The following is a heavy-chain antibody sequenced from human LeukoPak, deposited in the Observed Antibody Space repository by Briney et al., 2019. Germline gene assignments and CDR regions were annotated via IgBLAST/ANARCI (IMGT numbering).Heavy chain of an antibody. CDR2: ISSSSSYI. Sequence: GGSLRLSCAASGFTFSSYSMNWVRQAPGKGLEWVSSISSSSSYIYYADSVKGRFTISRDNAKNSLYLQMNSLRAEDTAVYYCARDRDWGSWYENDAFDIWGQGTMVTVSS. D-gene: IGHD6-13*01. CDR1: GFTFSSYS. V-gene: IGHV3-21*01. J-gene: IGHJ3*02. CDR3: ARDRDWGSWYENDAFDI.